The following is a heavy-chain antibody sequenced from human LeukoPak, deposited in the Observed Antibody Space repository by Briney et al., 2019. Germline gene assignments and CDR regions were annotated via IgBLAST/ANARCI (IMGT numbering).Heavy chain of an antibody. CDR2: ISWNSGSI. Sequence: GGSLRLSCAASGFTFDDYAMHWVRQAPGKGLEWVSGISWNSGSIGYADSVKGRFTISRDNAKNSLYLQMNSLRAEDTALYYCARLIAVAGTAAFDPWGQGTLVSVSS. D-gene: IGHD6-19*01. CDR3: ARLIAVAGTAAFDP. J-gene: IGHJ5*02. CDR1: GFTFDDYA. V-gene: IGHV3-9*01.